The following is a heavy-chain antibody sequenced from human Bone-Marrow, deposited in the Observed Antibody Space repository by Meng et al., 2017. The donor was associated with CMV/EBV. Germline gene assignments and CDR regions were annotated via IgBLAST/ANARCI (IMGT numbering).Heavy chain of an antibody. D-gene: IGHD6-19*01. CDR3: ARVQRLVRAGGFDY. V-gene: IGHV3-7*01. Sequence: GESLKISCAASGFTFSSYWMSWVRQAPGKGLEWVANIKQDGSEKYYVDSVKGRFTISRDNAKNSLYLQMNSLRAEDTAVYYCARVQRLVRAGGFDYWGQGTLVTVSS. CDR2: IKQDGSEK. J-gene: IGHJ4*02. CDR1: GFTFSSYW.